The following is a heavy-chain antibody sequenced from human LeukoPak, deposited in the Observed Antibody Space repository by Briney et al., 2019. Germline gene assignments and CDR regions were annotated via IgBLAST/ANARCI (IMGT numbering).Heavy chain of an antibody. D-gene: IGHD6-19*01. J-gene: IGHJ4*02. CDR2: INPSGGST. V-gene: IGHV1-46*01. CDR1: GYTFTSHY. Sequence: GASVKVSCKASGYTFTSHYMHWVRQAPGRGLEWMGIINPSGGSTSYPQKFQGRVTMTRDTSTSTVYMELSSLRSEDTAVYFCARDEVAGTYYFDNWGQGTLVTVSS. CDR3: ARDEVAGTYYFDN.